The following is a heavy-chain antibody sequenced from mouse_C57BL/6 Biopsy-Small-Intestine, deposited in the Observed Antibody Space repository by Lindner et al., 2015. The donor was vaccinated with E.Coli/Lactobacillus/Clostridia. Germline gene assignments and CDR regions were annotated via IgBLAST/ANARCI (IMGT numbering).Heavy chain of an antibody. V-gene: IGHV1-85*01. CDR1: GYTFTNYV. Sequence: VQLQESGPELVKPGASVQLSCKASGYTFTNYVINWVKQRPGQGLEWIGWIYPRDDSTDYNEKFKGKATLTVDTSSSTAFMDLHSLTSEDSAVYFCAREDSPYWYFDVWGTGTTVTVSS. CDR3: AREDSPYWYFDV. CDR2: IYPRDDST. J-gene: IGHJ1*03.